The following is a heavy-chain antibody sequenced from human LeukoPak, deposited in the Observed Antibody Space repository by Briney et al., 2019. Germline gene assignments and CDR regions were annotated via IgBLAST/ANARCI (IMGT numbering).Heavy chain of an antibody. V-gene: IGHV3-33*06. Sequence: QPGGSLRLSCAASGLTYSHYGMHWVRQAPGKGLEWVAVIWSDGTEKYYADPVKGRFTISRDNSKNMLYLQMNSLRGEDTGVYYCAKDAQRGFDYSNSLEYWGLGALVTVSS. J-gene: IGHJ4*02. CDR1: GLTYSHYG. CDR2: IWSDGTEK. CDR3: AKDAQRGFDYSNSLEY. D-gene: IGHD4-11*01.